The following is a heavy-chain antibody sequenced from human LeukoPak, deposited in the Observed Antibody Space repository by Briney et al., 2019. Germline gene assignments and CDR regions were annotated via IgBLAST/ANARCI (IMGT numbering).Heavy chain of an antibody. CDR3: ARDRGYSYGCFDY. J-gene: IGHJ4*02. Sequence: GGSLRLSCAASGFTFSSYSMNWVRQAPGKGLEWVSYISSSSSTIYYADSVKGRFTISRDNAKNSLYLQMNSLRAEDTAVYYCARDRGYSYGCFDYWGQGTLVTVSS. V-gene: IGHV3-48*04. D-gene: IGHD5-18*01. CDR2: ISSSSSTI. CDR1: GFTFSSYS.